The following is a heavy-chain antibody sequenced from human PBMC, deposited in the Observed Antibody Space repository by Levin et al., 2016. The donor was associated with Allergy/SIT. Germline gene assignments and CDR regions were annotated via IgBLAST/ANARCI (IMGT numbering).Heavy chain of an antibody. CDR2: INHSGST. CDR3: ARALYQPHRNWFDP. V-gene: IGHV4-34*01. Sequence: WIRQPPGKGLEWIGEINHSGSTNYNPSLKSRVTISVDTSKNQFSLKLSSVTAADTAVYYCARALYQPHRNWFDPWGQGTLVTVSS. J-gene: IGHJ5*02. D-gene: IGHD2-2*01.